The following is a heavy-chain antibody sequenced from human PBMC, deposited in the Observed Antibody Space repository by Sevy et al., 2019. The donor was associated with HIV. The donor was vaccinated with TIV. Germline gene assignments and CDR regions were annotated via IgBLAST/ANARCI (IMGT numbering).Heavy chain of an antibody. J-gene: IGHJ6*02. CDR3: ARPVDSSALRGGYQYAIGV. CDR1: SGSNSRRTDY. Sequence: SETLSLTCTVSSGSNSRRTDYWAWFRQSPGKGLEWIGSVYYSGRAHYNWSLRSRVTISVDSSKNDFSLKVTSVTAADTAVYYCARPVDSSALRGGYQYAIGVWGQGTTVTVSS. V-gene: IGHV4-39*01. D-gene: IGHD3-22*01. CDR2: VYYSGRA.